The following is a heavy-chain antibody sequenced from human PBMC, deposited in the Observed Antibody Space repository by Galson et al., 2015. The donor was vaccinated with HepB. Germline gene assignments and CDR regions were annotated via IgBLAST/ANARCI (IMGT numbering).Heavy chain of an antibody. D-gene: IGHD2-15*01. CDR3: AREEYCSGGSCYRDYYFYYGMDV. CDR1: GYTFTSYG. V-gene: IGHV1-18*01. CDR2: ISAHKGNT. J-gene: IGHJ6*02. Sequence: SVKVSCKASGYTFTSYGFSWVRQAPGQGLEWMGWISAHKGNTNYAQKFQGRVTMTTDTSTSTAYMELRSLRSDDTAVYYCAREEYCSGGSCYRDYYFYYGMDVWGQGTTVTVSS.